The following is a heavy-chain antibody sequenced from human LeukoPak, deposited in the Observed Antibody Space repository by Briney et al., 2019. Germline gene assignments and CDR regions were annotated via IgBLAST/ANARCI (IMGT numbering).Heavy chain of an antibody. V-gene: IGHV1-69*13. CDR2: ITPIFGTA. CDR1: GGTFSSYA. Sequence: SVKVSCKASGGTFSSYAISWVRQAPGRGLEWMGGITPIFGTANYAQKFQGRVTITADESTSTVYMELSSLRSEDTAVYYCARSFDILTEYYFDYWGQGTLVTVSS. D-gene: IGHD3-9*01. CDR3: ARSFDILTEYYFDY. J-gene: IGHJ4*02.